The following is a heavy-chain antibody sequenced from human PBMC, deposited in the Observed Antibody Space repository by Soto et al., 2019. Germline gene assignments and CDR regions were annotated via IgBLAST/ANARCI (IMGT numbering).Heavy chain of an antibody. CDR2: IYWDDDK. CDR3: AHRGYMYGNWDHGYFDY. V-gene: IGHV2-5*02. J-gene: IGHJ4*02. CDR1: GFSLTTSGVG. Sequence: QITLKESGPTRVKPTQTLALTCTFSGFSLTTSGVGVGWIRKTPGKALEWLGVIYWDDDKRYNPSLKNRLTITKDTSKNQVVLIMADMDPVDTATYFCAHRGYMYGNWDHGYFDYWGQGTLFTVSS. D-gene: IGHD5-18*01.